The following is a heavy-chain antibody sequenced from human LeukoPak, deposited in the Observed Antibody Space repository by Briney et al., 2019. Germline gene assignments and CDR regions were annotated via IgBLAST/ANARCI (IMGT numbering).Heavy chain of an antibody. CDR2: ISSSSSTI. D-gene: IGHD6-13*01. V-gene: IGHV3-11*04. J-gene: IGHJ6*03. CDR1: GFTFSDYY. CDR3: ARVGYSSSWLPVYYYYYYYMDV. Sequence: GGSLRLSCAASGFTFSDYYMSWIRQAPGKGLEWVSYISSSSSTIYYADSVKGRFTISRDNAKNSLYLQMNSLRAEDTAVYYCARVGYSSSWLPVYYYYYYYMDVWGKGTTVTVSS.